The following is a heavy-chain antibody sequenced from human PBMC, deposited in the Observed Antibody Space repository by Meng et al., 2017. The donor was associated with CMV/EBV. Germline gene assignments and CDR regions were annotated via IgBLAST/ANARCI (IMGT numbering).Heavy chain of an antibody. Sequence: ASVKVSCKASGYTFTSYGISWVRQAPGQGLEWMGWISAYNGNTNYAQKLQGRVTMTTDTSTSTAYMELSSLRSDDTAVYYCARRNNYNYYYYGMDVWGQGTTVTVSS. D-gene: IGHD4-11*01. J-gene: IGHJ6*02. V-gene: IGHV1-18*01. CDR3: ARRNNYNYYYYGMDV. CDR1: GYTFTSYG. CDR2: ISAYNGNT.